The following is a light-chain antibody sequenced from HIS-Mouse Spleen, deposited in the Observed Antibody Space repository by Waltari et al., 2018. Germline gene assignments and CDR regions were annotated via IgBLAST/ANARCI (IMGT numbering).Light chain of an antibody. CDR2: DDS. V-gene: IGLV3-21*03. CDR1: NIGSKS. CDR3: QVWDSSSDHVV. Sequence: SYVLTQPPSVSVAPGKTARITCGGNNIGSKSVHWYQQKPGQAPVLVVYDDSDRPSGVPGRLSCSNSGNTATLTISRVEAGDEADYYCQVWDSSSDHVVFGGGTKLTVL. J-gene: IGLJ2*01.